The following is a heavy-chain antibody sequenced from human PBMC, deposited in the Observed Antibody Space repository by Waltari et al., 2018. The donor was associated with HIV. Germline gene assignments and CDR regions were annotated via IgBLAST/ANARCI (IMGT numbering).Heavy chain of an antibody. CDR1: AFTFDYHD. CDR2: ISWNGGAT. J-gene: IGHJ3*02. CDR3: ARRATIGAGAFDI. V-gene: IGHV3-20*04. Sequence: EVQLVESGGGVVRPGGSLRHSCAASAFTFDYHDVPCVRQAPGKGLEWVSFISWNGGATGYTDSVKGRFTISRDTAKDSLFLQMNSLRAEDTALYYCARRATIGAGAFDIWGQGTMVTVSS. D-gene: IGHD5-12*01.